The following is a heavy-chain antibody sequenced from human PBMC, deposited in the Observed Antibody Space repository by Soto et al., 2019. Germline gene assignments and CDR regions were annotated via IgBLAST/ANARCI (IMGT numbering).Heavy chain of an antibody. CDR2: ITAGGDST. CDR3: ANGRSRSEGAFDI. D-gene: IGHD6-25*01. V-gene: IGHV3-23*01. J-gene: IGHJ3*02. CDR1: GVTFSSYG. Sequence: EVQLLESGGGLVQPGGSLRLSCAASGVTFSSYGLNWVRQAPGKGLDWVSGITAGGDSTFYADSVKGRCTITRDNSKYTLNLVLNSLRAEDTDVYYSANGRSRSEGAFDIWGQGTMDTVS.